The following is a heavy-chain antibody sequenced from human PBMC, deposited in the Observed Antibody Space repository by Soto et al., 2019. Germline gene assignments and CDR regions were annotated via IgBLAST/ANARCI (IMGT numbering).Heavy chain of an antibody. Sequence: PSQTLSLTCAISGDTVSNNGATWNWIRQSPSRGLEWLGRTYYRSKWIYDYAISARGRISINPDTSKNQFSLQLNSVTAADAAVYYCASCVSTACYPPWGLQFFDLWGQGSLVTVSS. CDR2: TYYRSKWIY. J-gene: IGHJ4*02. V-gene: IGHV6-1*01. CDR3: ASCVSTACYPPWGLQFFDL. CDR1: GDTVSNNGAT. D-gene: IGHD2-2*01.